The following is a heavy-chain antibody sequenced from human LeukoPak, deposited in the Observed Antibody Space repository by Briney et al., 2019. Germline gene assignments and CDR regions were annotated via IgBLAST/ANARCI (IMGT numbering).Heavy chain of an antibody. V-gene: IGHV3-30*18. CDR2: ISKDGSRR. Sequence: GRSLRLSCTASAFTFSNYAMHRVRQAPGKGLEWVAVISKDGSRRFFPDSVKGRFTISRDNSNNTLYLQMNSLRVEDTAVYYCAKVRSPSTVSYYGMDVWGQGTTVTVSS. D-gene: IGHD4-11*01. J-gene: IGHJ6*02. CDR1: AFTFSNYA. CDR3: AKVRSPSTVSYYGMDV.